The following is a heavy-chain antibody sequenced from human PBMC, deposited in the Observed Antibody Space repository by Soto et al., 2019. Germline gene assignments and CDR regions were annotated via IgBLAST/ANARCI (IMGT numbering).Heavy chain of an antibody. CDR3: AKVWRDCSGGSCYSPQAYYYGMDV. J-gene: IGHJ6*02. CDR2: ISYDGSNK. V-gene: IGHV3-30*18. D-gene: IGHD2-15*01. CDR1: GFTFSSYG. Sequence: GGSLRLSCAASGFTFSSYGMHWVRQAPGKGLEWVAVISYDGSNKYYADSVKGRFTISRDNSKNTLYLQMNSLRAEDTAEYYSAKVWRDCSGGSCYSPQAYYYGMDVWGQGTTVTVSS.